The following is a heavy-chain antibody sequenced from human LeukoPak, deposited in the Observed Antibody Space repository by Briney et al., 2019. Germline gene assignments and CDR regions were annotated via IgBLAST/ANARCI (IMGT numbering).Heavy chain of an antibody. D-gene: IGHD3-10*01. J-gene: IGHJ4*02. CDR3: ANENYYGSGSYPDY. V-gene: IGHV3-30*18. CDR1: GFTFSSYG. CDR2: ISYDGSNK. Sequence: GGSLRLSCAASGFTFSSYGIHWVRQAPGKGLEWVALISYDGSNKYYADSVKGRFAISRDISKNTLYLQMNSLRAEDTAVYYCANENYYGSGSYPDYWGQGTLVTVSS.